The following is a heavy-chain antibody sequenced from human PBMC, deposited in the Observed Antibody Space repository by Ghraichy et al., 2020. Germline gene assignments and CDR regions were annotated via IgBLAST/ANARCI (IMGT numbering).Heavy chain of an antibody. CDR2: ISAYNGNT. CDR1: GYTFTSYG. D-gene: IGHD2-2*01. Sequence: ASVKVSCKASGYTFTSYGISWVRQAPGQGLEWMGWISAYNGNTNYAQKLQGRVTMTTDTSTSTAYMELRSLRSDDTAVYYCARDHVVPAARSNYYYGMDVWGQGTTVTVSS. V-gene: IGHV1-18*01. J-gene: IGHJ6*02. CDR3: ARDHVVPAARSNYYYGMDV.